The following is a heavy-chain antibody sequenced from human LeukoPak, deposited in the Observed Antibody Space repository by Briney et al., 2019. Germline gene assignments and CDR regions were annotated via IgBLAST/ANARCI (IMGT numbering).Heavy chain of an antibody. CDR1: GFTLSTYA. Sequence: PGGSLRLSCVASGFTLSTYAMNWVRQAPGKGLEWVSGISGSGDSTYYADSVKGRFTISRDNFRNTLYLQMNSLRVEDTAVYYYAKNDYGDYWGQGTPATVSS. CDR2: ISGSGDST. J-gene: IGHJ4*02. V-gene: IGHV3-23*01. CDR3: AKNDYGDY.